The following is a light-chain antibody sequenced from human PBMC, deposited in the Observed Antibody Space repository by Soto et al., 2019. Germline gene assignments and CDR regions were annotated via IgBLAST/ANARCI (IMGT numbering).Light chain of an antibody. CDR2: DAS. J-gene: IGKJ4*01. Sequence: EIVLTQSPATLSLSPGERATLSCRASQSVSSDLAWYQQKPGPAHRLLIYDASNRATGIPARFSGSGSGTDFTLTISSLEPEDFAVYYCQQRSNWPLTFGGGTKVEIK. V-gene: IGKV3-11*01. CDR1: QSVSSD. CDR3: QQRSNWPLT.